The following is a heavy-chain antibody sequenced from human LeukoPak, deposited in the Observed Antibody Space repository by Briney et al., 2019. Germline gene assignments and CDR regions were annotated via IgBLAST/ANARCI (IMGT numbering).Heavy chain of an antibody. V-gene: IGHV4-59*08. CDR1: GGSISSYY. D-gene: IGHD4-17*01. J-gene: IGHJ3*02. Sequence: ASETLSLTCTVSGGSISSYYWSWIRQPPGKGLEWIGYIYYSGSTNYNPSLKSRVTISVDTSKNQFSLKLSSVTAADTAVYYCARHPFMTTVTTYLFDIWGQGTMVTVSS. CDR3: ARHPFMTTVTTYLFDI. CDR2: IYYSGST.